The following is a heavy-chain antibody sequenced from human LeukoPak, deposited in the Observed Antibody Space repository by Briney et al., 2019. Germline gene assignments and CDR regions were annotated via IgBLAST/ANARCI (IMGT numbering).Heavy chain of an antibody. CDR3: ASLKNYYDSSGYLVTDAFDI. V-gene: IGHV1-46*01. CDR2: INPSGGST. Sequence: ASVKVSCQASGYTFTSYYMHWVRQAPGQGLEWMGIINPSGGSTSYAQKFQGRVTMTRDTSTSTVYMELRSLKSDDTAVYYCASLKNYYDSSGYLVTDAFDIWGQGTMVTVSS. CDR1: GYTFTSYY. J-gene: IGHJ3*02. D-gene: IGHD3-22*01.